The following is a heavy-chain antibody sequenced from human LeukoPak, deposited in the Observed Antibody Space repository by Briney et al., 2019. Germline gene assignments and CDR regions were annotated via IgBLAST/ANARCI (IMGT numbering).Heavy chain of an antibody. V-gene: IGHV4-38-2*01. CDR1: GYSISSGYY. CDR2: IYHSGST. J-gene: IGHJ5*02. Sequence: PSETLSLTCAVSGYSISSGYYWGWIRQPPGKGLEWIGSIYHSGSTYYNPSLKSRVTISVDTSKNQFSLKLSSVTAADTAVYYCATQGVPHNWFDPWGQGTLVTVSS. CDR3: ATQGVPHNWFDP. D-gene: IGHD6-6*01.